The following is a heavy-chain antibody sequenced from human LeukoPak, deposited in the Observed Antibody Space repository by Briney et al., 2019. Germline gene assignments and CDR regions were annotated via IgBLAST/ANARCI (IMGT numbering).Heavy chain of an antibody. CDR1: GFTFSSYS. CDR3: ARDQVTMVRGVPTRGAFDI. D-gene: IGHD3-10*01. J-gene: IGHJ3*02. CDR2: ISSSSSTI. Sequence: GGSLRLSCAASGFTFSSYSMNWVRQAPGKGLEWVSYISSSSSTIYYADSMKGRFTISRDNAKNSLYLQMNSLRAEDTAVYYCARDQVTMVRGVPTRGAFDIWGQGTMVTVSP. V-gene: IGHV3-48*04.